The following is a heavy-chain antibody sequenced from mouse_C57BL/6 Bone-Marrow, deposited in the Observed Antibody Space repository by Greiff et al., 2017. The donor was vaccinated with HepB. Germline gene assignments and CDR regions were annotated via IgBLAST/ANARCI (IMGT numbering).Heavy chain of an antibody. Sequence: VQLKQSGPELVKPGASVKISCKASGYTFTDYYMNWVKQSHGKSLEWIGDINPNNGGTSYNQKFKGKATLTVDKSSSTAYMELRSLTSEDSAVYYCARRYYWYFDVWGTGTTVTVSS. CDR1: GYTFTDYY. D-gene: IGHD1-1*01. V-gene: IGHV1-26*01. CDR2: INPNNGGT. CDR3: ARRYYWYFDV. J-gene: IGHJ1*03.